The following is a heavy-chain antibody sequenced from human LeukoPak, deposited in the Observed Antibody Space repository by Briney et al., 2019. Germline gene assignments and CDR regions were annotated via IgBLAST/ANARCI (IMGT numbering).Heavy chain of an antibody. D-gene: IGHD3-22*01. J-gene: IGHJ4*02. V-gene: IGHV3-33*08. Sequence: GGSLRLSCAASGFTFSSYGMHWVRQAPGKGLEWVAVIWSDGSDKYYEDSVKGRFTISRDNSKNTLDLQMNSLRAEDTAVYYCARAPQWLLFDYWGQGTLVTVSS. CDR3: ARAPQWLLFDY. CDR2: IWSDGSDK. CDR1: GFTFSSYG.